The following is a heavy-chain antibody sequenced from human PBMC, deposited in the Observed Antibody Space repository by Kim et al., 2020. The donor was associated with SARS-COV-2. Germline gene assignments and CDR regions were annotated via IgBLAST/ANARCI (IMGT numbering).Heavy chain of an antibody. Sequence: GGSLRLSCAASGFTFSSYGMHWVRQAPGKGLEWVAVISYDGSNKYYADSVKGRFTISRDNSKNTLYLQMNSLRAEDTAVYYCAKEEDSYGAVFDYWGQGTLVTVSS. J-gene: IGHJ4*02. CDR2: ISYDGSNK. CDR1: GFTFSSYG. V-gene: IGHV3-30*18. CDR3: AKEEDSYGAVFDY. D-gene: IGHD5-18*01.